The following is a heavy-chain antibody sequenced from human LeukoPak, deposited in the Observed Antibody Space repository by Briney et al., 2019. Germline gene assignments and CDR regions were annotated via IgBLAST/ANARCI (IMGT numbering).Heavy chain of an antibody. CDR3: ARSARLMKGVVEVTALDD. V-gene: IGHV3-48*03. CDR1: GFTFNNYA. J-gene: IGHJ4*02. D-gene: IGHD3-3*01. Sequence: PGGSLRLSCAASGFTFNNYAMNWVRQAPGKGLEWIAYLSSSGSAFSYADSVKGRFTIARDNAKNSVYLEMNSLRADDTAVYYCARSARLMKGVVEVTALDDWGQGTLVTVSS. CDR2: LSSSGSAF.